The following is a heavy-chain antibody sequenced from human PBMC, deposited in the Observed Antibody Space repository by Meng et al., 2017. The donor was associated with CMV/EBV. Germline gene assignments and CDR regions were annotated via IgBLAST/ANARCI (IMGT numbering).Heavy chain of an antibody. CDR3: ARHIDGYNPFYYYYYGMDV. V-gene: IGHV1-69*05. J-gene: IGHJ6*02. CDR1: GGTFSSYA. D-gene: IGHD5-24*01. Sequence: SVKVSCKASGGTFSSYAISWVRQAPGQGLEWMGGIIPIFGTAIYAQKFQGRVTITTDESTSTAYMELSSLRSEDTAVYYCARHIDGYNPFYYYYYGMDVWGQGTTVTVSS. CDR2: IIPIFGTA.